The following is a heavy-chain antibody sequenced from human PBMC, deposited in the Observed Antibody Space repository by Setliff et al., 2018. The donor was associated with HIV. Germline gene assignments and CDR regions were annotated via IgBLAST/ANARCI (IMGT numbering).Heavy chain of an antibody. J-gene: IGHJ6*02. CDR1: GFTFSRYA. D-gene: IGHD6-19*01. CDR2: ISGRGGGP. CDR3: AKRGPEQTVAGARKYYNAMDV. V-gene: IGHV3-23*01. Sequence: PGGSLRLSCAASGFTFSRYAMSWVRQAPGKGLEWVPSISGRGGGPYYAESAKGRFTISRDNSQNTLYLQMNSLRAEDTAVYYCAKRGPEQTVAGARKYYNAMDVWGQGTAVTV.